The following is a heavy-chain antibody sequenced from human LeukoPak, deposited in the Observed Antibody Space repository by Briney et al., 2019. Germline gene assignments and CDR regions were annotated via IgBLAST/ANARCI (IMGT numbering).Heavy chain of an antibody. CDR3: ARVAVVVADATDCSFDY. V-gene: IGHV3-7*01. CDR2: IKTDGSEK. CDR1: GFTFSSHW. Sequence: GGSLRLSCAASGFTFSSHWMSWVRQAPGKGLEWVANIKTDGSEKYYVDSVKGRFTFSRDNAENSLYLQMNSLRAEDTAVYYCARVAVVVADATDCSFDYWGQGTLVTVSS. J-gene: IGHJ4*02. D-gene: IGHD2-15*01.